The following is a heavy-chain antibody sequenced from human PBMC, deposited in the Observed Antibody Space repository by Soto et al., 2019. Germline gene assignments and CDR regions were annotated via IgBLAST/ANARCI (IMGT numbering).Heavy chain of an antibody. CDR2: ILVGGST. D-gene: IGHD2-8*02. CDR3: AKATATGGGAFDI. CDR1: GFSFSSYS. V-gene: IGHV3-23*01. Sequence: GGSLRLSCADSGFSFSSYSMNWVRQAPWKGLEWVSTILVGGSTHYPDSVKGRFTISRDNSKNTVFLQMNSLTAGDTAVYYCAKATATGGGAFDIRGQGTMVTVSS. J-gene: IGHJ3*02.